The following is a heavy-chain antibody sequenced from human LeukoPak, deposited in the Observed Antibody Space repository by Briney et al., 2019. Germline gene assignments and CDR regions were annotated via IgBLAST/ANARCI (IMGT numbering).Heavy chain of an antibody. CDR3: ARHLGHYYYGMDV. Sequence: GEALKFSSKGSGSSFTSYLIGGVRPLPGKGLEWVGIIYPGDSDTRYSPSFQGQVTISADKSISTAYLQWSSLKASDTAMYYCARHLGHYYYGMDVWGQGTTVTVSS. V-gene: IGHV5-51*01. CDR2: IYPGDSDT. J-gene: IGHJ6*02. CDR1: GSSFTSYL.